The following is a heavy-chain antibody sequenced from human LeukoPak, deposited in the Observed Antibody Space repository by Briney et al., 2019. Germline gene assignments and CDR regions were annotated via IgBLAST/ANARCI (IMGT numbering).Heavy chain of an antibody. J-gene: IGHJ4*02. D-gene: IGHD3-22*01. V-gene: IGHV1-2*06. CDR2: INPNSGGT. CDR1: GYTFTGYY. Sequence: ASVKVSCKASGYTFTGYYMLWVRQAPGQGLEWMGRINPNSGGTNYAQKFQGRVTMTRDTSISTAYMELSRLRSDDTAVYYCARDHYDSSGYSMGYWGQGTLVTVSS. CDR3: ARDHYDSSGYSMGY.